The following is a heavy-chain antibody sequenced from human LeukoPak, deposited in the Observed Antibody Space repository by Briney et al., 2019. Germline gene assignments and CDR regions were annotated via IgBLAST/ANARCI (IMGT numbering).Heavy chain of an antibody. D-gene: IGHD6-13*01. CDR3: ARQGGYSSPTLDY. V-gene: IGHV4-59*08. J-gene: IGHJ4*02. CDR2: IYYSGST. Sequence: SETLSLTCTVSGGSISSYYWSWIRQPPGKGLEWIGYIYYSGSTNYNPSLKSRVTISVDTSKNQFSLKLISVTAADTAVYYCARQGGYSSPTLDYWGQGTLVTVSS. CDR1: GGSISSYY.